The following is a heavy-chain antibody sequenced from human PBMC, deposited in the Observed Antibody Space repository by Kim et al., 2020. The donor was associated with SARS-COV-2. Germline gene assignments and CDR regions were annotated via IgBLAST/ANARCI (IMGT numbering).Heavy chain of an antibody. Sequence: GGSLRLSCAVSGFTFGDYAMYWVRQAPGKGLEWVSGISWNSGSIGYADSVKGRFTISRENAKNSLYLQMNSLRAEDTALYYCAKAMGGRDYYDTMDVWGQGTTVTVSS. D-gene: IGHD3-16*01. CDR2: ISWNSGSI. J-gene: IGHJ6*02. CDR3: AKAMGGRDYYDTMDV. V-gene: IGHV3-9*01. CDR1: GFTFGDYA.